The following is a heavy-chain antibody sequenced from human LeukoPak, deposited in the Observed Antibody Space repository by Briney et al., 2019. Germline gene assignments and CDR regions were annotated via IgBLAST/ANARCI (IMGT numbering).Heavy chain of an antibody. CDR2: IYPGGSYT. J-gene: IGHJ4*02. V-gene: IGHV5-51*01. D-gene: IGHD3-22*01. CDR3: ARRDSSLFYSLGY. Sequence: GESLKISCKVSGYSFTSYWIGWGRQMPGKGLEGMWIIYPGGSYTRYSPSCQGQVTISAAKSISTAYLQWSRLKASDTAMYYCARRDSSLFYSLGYWGQGTLVTVSS. CDR1: GYSFTSYW.